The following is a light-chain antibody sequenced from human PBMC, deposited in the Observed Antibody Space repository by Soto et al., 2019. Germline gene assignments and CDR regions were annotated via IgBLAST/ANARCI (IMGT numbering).Light chain of an antibody. CDR1: QSVSSN. CDR2: GAS. J-gene: IGKJ4*01. Sequence: ETVMTQSPATLSVSPGERATLSCRASQSVSSNLAWYQQIPGQAPRLLISGASTGATGIPARFSGSGSGTEFTLTISSLQSEDCAIYYCQQYHTWPITFGGGTKVDIK. V-gene: IGKV3-15*01. CDR3: QQYHTWPIT.